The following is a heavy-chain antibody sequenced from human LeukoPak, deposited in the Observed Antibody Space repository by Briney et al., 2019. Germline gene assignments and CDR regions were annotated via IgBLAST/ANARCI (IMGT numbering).Heavy chain of an antibody. J-gene: IGHJ4*02. CDR1: GFTFSSYG. CDR2: ISYDGSNK. CDR3: ASWVKMAPFDY. Sequence: GGSLRLSCAASGFTFSSYGMHWVRQAPGKGLEWVAVISYDGSNKYYADSVKGRFTISRDNSKNTLYLQMNSLRAEDTAVYYCASWVKMAPFDYWGQGTLVTVSS. V-gene: IGHV3-33*05. D-gene: IGHD5-24*01.